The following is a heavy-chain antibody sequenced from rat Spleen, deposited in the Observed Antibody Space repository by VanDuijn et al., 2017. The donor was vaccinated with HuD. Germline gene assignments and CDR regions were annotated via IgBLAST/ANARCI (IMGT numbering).Heavy chain of an antibody. Sequence: EVQLVESGGGLVQPGRSLKLSCAASGFTFSNYYMAWVRQAPKKGLEWVAYISYDGDSTYYRDSVKGRFTISRDNAKSTLYLQMDSLRSEDTATYYCARHALMYTTDPFAYWGQGTLVTVSS. D-gene: IGHD1-6*01. CDR1: GFTFSNYY. V-gene: IGHV5-7*01. J-gene: IGHJ3*01. CDR3: ARHALMYTTDPFAY. CDR2: ISYDGDST.